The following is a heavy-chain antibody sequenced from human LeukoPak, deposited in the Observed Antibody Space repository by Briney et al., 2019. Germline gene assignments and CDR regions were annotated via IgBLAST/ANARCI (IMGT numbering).Heavy chain of an antibody. CDR1: GFTFSSYS. D-gene: IGHD1-1*01. V-gene: IGHV3-48*04. Sequence: GVLGLSCAASGFTFSSYSMNWVRQAPGKGLEWVSYISSSSSTIYYAASVKGRFTISRDNAKNSLYLQMNRLRAEDTAVYYCARERQLERLAFGKEGSAFDYWGQGTLVTVSS. CDR3: ARERQLERLAFGKEGSAFDY. CDR2: ISSSSSTI. J-gene: IGHJ4*02.